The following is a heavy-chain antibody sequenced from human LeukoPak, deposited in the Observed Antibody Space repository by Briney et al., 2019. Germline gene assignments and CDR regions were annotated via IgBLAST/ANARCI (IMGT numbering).Heavy chain of an antibody. J-gene: IGHJ4*02. CDR2: NSSNSSYI. CDR3: ARDGGRIDY. V-gene: IGHV3-21*01. D-gene: IGHD2-15*01. Sequence: QSGGSLRLSCAASGFTFSRYSMSWVRQAPRKGLEWVTSNSSNSSYIYDENSVKGRSTISRDHAKNSLYLQMNSLRAEDTAVYYCARDGGRIDYWGQGTLVTVSS. CDR1: GFTFSRYS.